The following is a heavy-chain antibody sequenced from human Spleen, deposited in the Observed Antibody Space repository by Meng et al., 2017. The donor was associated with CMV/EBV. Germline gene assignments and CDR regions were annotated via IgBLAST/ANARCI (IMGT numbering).Heavy chain of an antibody. CDR1: GFSFSDSE. J-gene: IGHJ4*02. V-gene: IGHV3-48*03. CDR3: ARGYYDSSGLFDC. CDR2: ISSFGTTI. Sequence: GGSLRLSCAASGFSFSDSEMDWVRQAPGKGLEWVSYISSFGTTIFYPDSVKGRFTISRDNAKNSLYLQMNSLRVEDTAVYYCARGYYDSSGLFDCWGQGTLVTVSS. D-gene: IGHD3-22*01.